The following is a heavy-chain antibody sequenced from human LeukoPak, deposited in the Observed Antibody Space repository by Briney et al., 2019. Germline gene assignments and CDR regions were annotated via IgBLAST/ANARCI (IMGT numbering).Heavy chain of an antibody. J-gene: IGHJ4*02. D-gene: IGHD3-22*01. CDR1: GFTFCSYG. V-gene: IGHV3-30*18. Sequence: GRSLRLSCAASGFTFCSYGMHWGRQAPGKGLEWVAVISYDGSNKYYADSVKGRFTISRDNSKNTLYLQMNSLRAEDTAVYCCAKGRGDSSGFDYWGQGTLVTVSS. CDR3: AKGRGDSSGFDY. CDR2: ISYDGSNK.